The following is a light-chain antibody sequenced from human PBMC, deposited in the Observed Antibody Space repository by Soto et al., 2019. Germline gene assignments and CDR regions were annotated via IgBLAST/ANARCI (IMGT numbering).Light chain of an antibody. Sequence: EIMLTQSPATLSLSPGERATLSCRASQSVRKYLAWYQQKPGQAPRLLIYDASTRATGIPARFSGSGSGTDFTLTISSLEPEDFAVYYCQQRDDWPPWTFGQGTKVEIK. CDR3: QQRDDWPPWT. V-gene: IGKV3-11*01. CDR1: QSVRKY. CDR2: DAS. J-gene: IGKJ1*01.